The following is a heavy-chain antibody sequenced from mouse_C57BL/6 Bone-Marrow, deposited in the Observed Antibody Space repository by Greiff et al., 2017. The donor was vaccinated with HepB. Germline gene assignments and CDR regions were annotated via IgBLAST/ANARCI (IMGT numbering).Heavy chain of an antibody. D-gene: IGHD2-4*01. J-gene: IGHJ1*03. CDR1: GYSITSDY. CDR3: ARFLYDYDWYFDV. Sequence: DVMLVESGPGLAKPSQTLSLTCSVTGYSITSDYWNWIRKFPGNKLEYMGYISYSGSTYYNPSLKSRISITRDTSKNQYYLQLNSVTTEDTATYYCARFLYDYDWYFDVWGTGTTVTVSS. V-gene: IGHV3-8*01. CDR2: ISYSGST.